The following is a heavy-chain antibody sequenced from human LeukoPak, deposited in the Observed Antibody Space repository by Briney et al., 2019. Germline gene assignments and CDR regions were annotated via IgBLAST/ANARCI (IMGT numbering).Heavy chain of an antibody. Sequence: GGSLRLSCAASEFTFSSYGMHWVRQAPGKGLEWVAFIRYDGSNKYYADSVKGRFTIFRDNSKNTLYLQMNSLRAEDTAVYYCAKDNDFVSWFDPWGQGTLVTVSS. CDR1: EFTFSSYG. V-gene: IGHV3-30*02. CDR3: AKDNDFVSWFDP. J-gene: IGHJ5*02. D-gene: IGHD3-3*01. CDR2: IRYDGSNK.